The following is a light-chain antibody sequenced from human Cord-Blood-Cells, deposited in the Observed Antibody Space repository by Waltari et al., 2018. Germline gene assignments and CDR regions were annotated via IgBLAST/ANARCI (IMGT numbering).Light chain of an antibody. CDR3: SSYTSSSTWV. J-gene: IGLJ3*02. CDR1: SSDVGGYTY. V-gene: IGLV2-14*01. Sequence: QSALTQPASVSGSPGQSITISCTGTSSDVGGYTYVSWYQQHPSKAPKLMIYDVSKRPSGVSNRFSGSKSGNTASLTISGLQAEDEADYSCSSYTSSSTWVFGGGTKLTVL. CDR2: DVS.